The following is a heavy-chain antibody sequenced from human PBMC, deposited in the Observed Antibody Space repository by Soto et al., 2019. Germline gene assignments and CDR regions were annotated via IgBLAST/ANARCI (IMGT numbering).Heavy chain of an antibody. J-gene: IGHJ5*02. Sequence: VESLKISCNGSGDSFTSDWIGWVRQMPGKGLEWMGIIYPGDSDTRYSPSFQGQVTISADKSISTAYLQWSSLKASDTAMYYCARSGQQLYNWFDPWGQGTLVTV. CDR2: IYPGDSDT. CDR3: ARSGQQLYNWFDP. D-gene: IGHD6-13*01. V-gene: IGHV5-51*01. CDR1: GDSFTSDW.